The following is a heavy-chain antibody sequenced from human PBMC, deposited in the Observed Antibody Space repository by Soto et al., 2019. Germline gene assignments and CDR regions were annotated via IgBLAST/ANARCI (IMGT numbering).Heavy chain of an antibody. CDR3: AKDLQSYGDYDYYCYGMDV. Sequence: QVQLVESGGGEVQPGRSLTISCAASGFTFSTYGMHWVRQTPGKGLEWVAVISYDGTNKFYSDSVKGRFTISIDNFKNPLTLQMNSLRADDTAVYSCAKDLQSYGDYDYYCYGMDVWGLGTRVTVSS. CDR1: GFTFSTYG. D-gene: IGHD4-17*01. J-gene: IGHJ6*02. V-gene: IGHV3-30*18. CDR2: ISYDGTNK.